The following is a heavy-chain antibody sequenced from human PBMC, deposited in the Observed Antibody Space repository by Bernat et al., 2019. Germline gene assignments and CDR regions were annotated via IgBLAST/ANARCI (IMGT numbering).Heavy chain of an antibody. D-gene: IGHD6-19*01. Sequence: EVQLVESGGGLVQPGGSLKLSCAASGFTFSGSAMHWARQASGKGLEWVGRIRSKANSYATAYAASVKGRFTISRDDSKNTAYLQMNSLKTEDTAVYYCARRRNSGCDYWGQGTLVTVSS. V-gene: IGHV3-73*01. CDR1: GFTFSGSA. J-gene: IGHJ4*02. CDR3: ARRRNSGCDY. CDR2: IRSKANSYAT.